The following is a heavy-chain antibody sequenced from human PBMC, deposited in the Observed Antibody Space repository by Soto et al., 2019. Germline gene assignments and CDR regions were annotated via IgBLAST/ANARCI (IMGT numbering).Heavy chain of an antibody. V-gene: IGHV1-8*01. J-gene: IGHJ4*02. D-gene: IGHD6-6*01. CDR1: GYTFTSYD. CDR2: MNPHNGNT. Sequence: ASVNVSCKASGYTFTSYDINWLRQATGQGLEWMGWMNPHNGNTGYAQKFQGRVTMTRYTSMSTAYMELSSLISEDTAMYYCARGRRQLLENTEVSFLEYWAQGTLVTVSS. CDR3: ARGRRQLLENTEVSFLEY.